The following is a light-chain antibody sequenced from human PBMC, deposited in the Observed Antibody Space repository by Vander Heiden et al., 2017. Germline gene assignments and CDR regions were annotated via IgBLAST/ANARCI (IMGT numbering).Light chain of an antibody. CDR2: HAS. Sequence: IVLTQSPSSLSSSAGDRVTISCGAIQSISSHLAWYQQKPGIAPRLLIYHASSWHTGIPARFSGSGSGTDFTLTISRLQPEDFAMYYCLQYYHEPRTFGEGTRVEIK. CDR3: LQYYHEPRT. V-gene: IGKV3D-20*01. CDR1: QSISSH. J-gene: IGKJ4*02.